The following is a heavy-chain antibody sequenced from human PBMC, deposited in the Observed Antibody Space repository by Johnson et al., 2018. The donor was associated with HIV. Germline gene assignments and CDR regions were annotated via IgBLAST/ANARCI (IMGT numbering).Heavy chain of an antibody. V-gene: IGHV3-30-3*01. D-gene: IGHD3-22*01. J-gene: IGHJ3*02. CDR2: ISYDGSNK. CDR3: ARVKDRITMIVVVFDI. CDR1: RFTFSNYA. Sequence: QMLLVESGGGVVQPGRSLRLSCAASRFTFSNYAMHWVRQAPGMGPEWVAVISYDGSNKYYADSVKGRFTISRDNSKNTLYLQMNSLRAEDTAVYYCARVKDRITMIVVVFDIWGQGTMVTVSS.